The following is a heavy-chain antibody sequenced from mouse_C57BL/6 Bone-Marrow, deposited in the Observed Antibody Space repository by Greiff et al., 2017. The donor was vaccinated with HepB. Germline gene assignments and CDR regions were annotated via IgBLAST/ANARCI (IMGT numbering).Heavy chain of an antibody. Sequence: EVQLMESGPGLVKPSQSLSLTCSVTGYSITSGYYWNWIRQFPGNKLEWMGYISYDGSNNYNPSLKNRISITRDTSKNQFFLKLNSVTTEDTATYYCANLPGAMDYWGQGTSVTVSS. D-gene: IGHD5-1*01. CDR2: ISYDGSN. CDR1: GYSITSGYY. CDR3: ANLPGAMDY. J-gene: IGHJ4*01. V-gene: IGHV3-6*01.